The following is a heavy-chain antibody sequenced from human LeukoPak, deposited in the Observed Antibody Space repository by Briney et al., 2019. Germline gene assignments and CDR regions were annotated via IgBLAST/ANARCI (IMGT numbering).Heavy chain of an antibody. Sequence: PGGSLRLSCAAPGFTFSSYSMNWVRQAPGKGLEWVSYISSGSSTINYADSVKGRFTISRDNAKNSLYLQMNSLRVEDSAVYYCARMEFQLLYYFDCWGQGTLVTVSS. CDR2: ISSGSSTI. J-gene: IGHJ4*02. V-gene: IGHV3-48*04. D-gene: IGHD2-2*01. CDR3: ARMEFQLLYYFDC. CDR1: GFTFSSYS.